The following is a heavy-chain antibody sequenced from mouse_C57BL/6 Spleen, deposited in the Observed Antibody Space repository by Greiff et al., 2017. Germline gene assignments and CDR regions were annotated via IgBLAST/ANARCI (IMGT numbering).Heavy chain of an antibody. Sequence: EVKLQESGPELVKPGASVKISCKASGYSFTDYNMNWVKQSNGKSLEWIGVINPNYGSTSYNQKFKGKATLTVDQSSSTAYLQLDSLTSEYSAVYYGARGGDSSIYGYMDDWGQGTSVTVSS. V-gene: IGHV1-39*01. D-gene: IGHD1-1*01. CDR3: ARGGDSSIYGYMDD. J-gene: IGHJ4*01. CDR1: GYSFTDYN. CDR2: INPNYGST.